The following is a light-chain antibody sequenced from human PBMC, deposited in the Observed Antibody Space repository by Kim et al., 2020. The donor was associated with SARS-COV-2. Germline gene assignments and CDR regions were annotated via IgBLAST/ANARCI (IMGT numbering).Light chain of an antibody. CDR1: SSNIGSQT. J-gene: IGLJ3*02. CDR3: TTWDVSLSAWV. CDR2: NNN. V-gene: IGLV1-44*01. Sequence: GQRVTISCFGSSSNIGSQTVNWYQQFPGTVPKLLIYNNNLRPSGVPARFSGSKSGTSASLAISGLQSEDEADYYCTTWDVSLSAWVFGGGTQLTVL.